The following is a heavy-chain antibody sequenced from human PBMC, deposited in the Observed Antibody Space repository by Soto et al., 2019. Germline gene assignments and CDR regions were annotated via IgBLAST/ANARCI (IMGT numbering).Heavy chain of an antibody. CDR2: INPNSGGT. CDR3: ARAEDTAMAYDY. V-gene: IGHV1-2*02. Sequence: ASVKVSCKASGYTFTGYYMHWVRQALGQGLEWMGWINPNSGGTNYAQKFQGRVTMTRDTSISTAYMELSRLRSDDTAVYYCARAEDTAMAYDYWGQGTLVTVSS. CDR1: GYTFTGYY. J-gene: IGHJ4*02. D-gene: IGHD5-18*01.